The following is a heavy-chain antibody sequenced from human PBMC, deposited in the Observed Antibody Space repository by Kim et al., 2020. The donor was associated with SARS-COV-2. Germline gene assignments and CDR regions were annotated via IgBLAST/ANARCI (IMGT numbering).Heavy chain of an antibody. D-gene: IGHD3-22*01. Sequence: SVKVSCKASGGTFSSYAISWVRQAPGQGLEWMGRIIPILGIANYAQKFQGRVTITADKSTSTAYMELSSLRSEDTAVYYCAIPVPYYYDSSGSIWDFDYWGQGTLVTVSS. J-gene: IGHJ4*02. CDR3: AIPVPYYYDSSGSIWDFDY. V-gene: IGHV1-69*04. CDR1: GGTFSSYA. CDR2: IIPILGIA.